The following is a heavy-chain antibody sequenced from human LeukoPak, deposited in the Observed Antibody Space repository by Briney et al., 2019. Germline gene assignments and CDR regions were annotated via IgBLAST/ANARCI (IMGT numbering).Heavy chain of an antibody. Sequence: PGGSLRLSCAASGFTFSSYAMSWVRQAPGKGLEWVSAISGSGGSTYYADSVKGRFTISRDNSKNSLYLQMNSLRAEDTAVYYCARDYYDSRGYYYHFDYWGQGTLVTVSS. V-gene: IGHV3-23*01. CDR2: ISGSGGST. CDR3: ARDYYDSRGYYYHFDY. CDR1: GFTFSSYA. J-gene: IGHJ4*02. D-gene: IGHD3-22*01.